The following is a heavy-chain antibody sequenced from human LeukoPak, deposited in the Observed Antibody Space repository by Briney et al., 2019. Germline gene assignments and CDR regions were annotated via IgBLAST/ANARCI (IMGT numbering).Heavy chain of an antibody. CDR2: IRYDGTEGTNK. CDR3: AKGIDSSGYYPDY. CDR1: GFTFSSYG. J-gene: IGHJ4*02. D-gene: IGHD3-22*01. V-gene: IGHV3-30*02. Sequence: GGSLRLSCAASGFTFSSYGMHWVRQAPGKGLEWVAFIRYDGTEGTNKYYADSVKGRFTISRDNSKNTLYLQMNSLRAEDTAVYYCAKGIDSSGYYPDYWGQGTLVTVSS.